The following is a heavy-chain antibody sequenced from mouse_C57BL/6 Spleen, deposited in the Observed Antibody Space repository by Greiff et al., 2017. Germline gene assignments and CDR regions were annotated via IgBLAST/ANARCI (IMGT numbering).Heavy chain of an antibody. CDR3: AREDYDRYFDV. D-gene: IGHD2-4*01. V-gene: IGHV1-18*01. CDR2: INPNNGGT. J-gene: IGHJ1*03. CDR1: GYTFTDYN. Sequence: VQLKQSGPELVKPGASVKIPCKASGYTFTDYNMDWVKQSHGKSLEWIGDINPNNGGTIYNQKFKGKATLTVDKSSSTAYMELRSLTSEDTAVYYCAREDYDRYFDVWGTGTTVTVSS.